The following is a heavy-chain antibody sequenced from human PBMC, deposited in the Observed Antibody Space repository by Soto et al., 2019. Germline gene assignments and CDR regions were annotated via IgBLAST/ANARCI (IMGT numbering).Heavy chain of an antibody. CDR2: INPNSGGT. Sequence: ASVKVSCKASGYTFTGYYMHWVRQAPGQGLEWMGWINPNSGGTNYAQKFQGWVTMTWETSISTAYMELSRLRSDDTAVYYCARVVYGDYYFDYWGQGTLVTVSS. CDR1: GYTFTGYY. CDR3: ARVVYGDYYFDY. D-gene: IGHD4-17*01. J-gene: IGHJ4*02. V-gene: IGHV1-2*04.